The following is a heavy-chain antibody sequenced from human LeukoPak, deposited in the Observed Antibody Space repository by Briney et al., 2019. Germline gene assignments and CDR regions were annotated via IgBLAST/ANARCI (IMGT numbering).Heavy chain of an antibody. CDR2: ISSSSNNI. J-gene: IGHJ3*02. V-gene: IGHV3-11*01. CDR1: GFTFSDYY. CDR3: ARRLPKPARAFDI. Sequence: GGSLRLSCAASGFTFSDYYMTWIRQAPGKGLEWVSYISSSSNNIHYANSVRGRFTISRDNAKNSVYLQMNSLRAEDTAVYYCARRLPKPARAFDIWGQGTMVTVSS.